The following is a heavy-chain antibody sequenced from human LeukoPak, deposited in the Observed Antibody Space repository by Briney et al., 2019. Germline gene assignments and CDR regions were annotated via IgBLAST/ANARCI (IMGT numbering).Heavy chain of an antibody. V-gene: IGHV1-2*06. Sequence: GASVKVSCKASGYTFTGYYMHWVRQAPGQGLEWMGRINPNSGGTNYAQKFQGRVTMTRDTSISTAYMELSRLRSDDTAVYCCARPRRGSSWYDYWGQGTLVTVSS. J-gene: IGHJ4*02. CDR1: GYTFTGYY. D-gene: IGHD6-13*01. CDR3: ARPRRGSSWYDY. CDR2: INPNSGGT.